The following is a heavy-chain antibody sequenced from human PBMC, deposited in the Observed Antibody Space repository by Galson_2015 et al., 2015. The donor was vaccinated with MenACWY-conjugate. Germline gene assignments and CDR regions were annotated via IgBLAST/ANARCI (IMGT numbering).Heavy chain of an antibody. CDR2: IRGSGENT. V-gene: IGHV3-23*01. J-gene: IGHJ4*02. Sequence: SLRLSCAASGFTFSSYTMSWVRQAPGKGLEWVSRIRGSGENTYYLDSVKGRFTVSRDNSHNTLYLQMSSLRSEDTAFYYCAKGDTSVTAPYSWGQGTLVTVSS. CDR1: GFTFSSYT. CDR3: AKGDTSVTAPYS. D-gene: IGHD2-21*02.